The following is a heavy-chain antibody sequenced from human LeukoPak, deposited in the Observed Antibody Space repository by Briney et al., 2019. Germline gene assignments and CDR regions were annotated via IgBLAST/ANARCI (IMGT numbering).Heavy chain of an antibody. CDR2: IYYTGST. V-gene: IGHV4-59*01. Sequence: SETLSLTCTVSGGSISSYYWSWIRQPPGKGLEWIGYIYYTGSTNYNPSLKSRVTISVDTSKNQFSLNLTSVTAADTAVYYCARRSGSYWYWGQGTLVTVSS. CDR1: GGSISSYY. CDR3: ARRSGSYWY. J-gene: IGHJ4*02. D-gene: IGHD3-10*01.